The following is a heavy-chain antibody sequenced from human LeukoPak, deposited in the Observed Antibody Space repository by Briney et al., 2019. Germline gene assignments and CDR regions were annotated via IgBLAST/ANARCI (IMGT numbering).Heavy chain of an antibody. CDR3: ARDGYNENAFDI. Sequence: GGSLRLSCAASGFTVSSNYMSWVRQAPGKGLEWVSVIYSGGSTYYADSVKGRFTISRDNSENTLYLQMNSLRAEDTAVYYCARDGYNENAFDIWGQGTMVTVSS. CDR2: IYSGGST. V-gene: IGHV3-53*01. CDR1: GFTVSSNY. D-gene: IGHD5-24*01. J-gene: IGHJ3*02.